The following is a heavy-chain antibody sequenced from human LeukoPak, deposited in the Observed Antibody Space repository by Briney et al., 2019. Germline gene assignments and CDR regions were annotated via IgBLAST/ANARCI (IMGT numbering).Heavy chain of an antibody. CDR3: ARGGPAPVYYMDV. CDR1: GGSFSGYY. D-gene: IGHD1-14*01. CDR2: INHSGST. Sequence: PSETLSLTCAVYGGSFSGYYWSWIRQPPGKGLEWIGEINHSGSTNYNPSLKSRVTISVDTSKNQFSLKLSSVTAADTAVHYCARGGPAPVYYMDVWGKGTTVTVSS. V-gene: IGHV4-34*01. J-gene: IGHJ6*03.